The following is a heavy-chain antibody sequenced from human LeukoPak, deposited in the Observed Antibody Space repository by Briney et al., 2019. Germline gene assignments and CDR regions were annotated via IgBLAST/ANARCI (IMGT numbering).Heavy chain of an antibody. V-gene: IGHV3-21*01. CDR1: GFTFSSYS. CDR2: ISSSSSYI. Sequence: GGSLRLSCAASGFTFSSYSMNWVRQAPGKGLEWVSSISSSSSYIYYADSVKGRFTISRDNAKNSLYLQMNNLRAEDTAVYYCARQGLRYFDWLSIMGIDYWGQGTLVTVSS. J-gene: IGHJ4*02. D-gene: IGHD3-9*01. CDR3: ARQGLRYFDWLSIMGIDY.